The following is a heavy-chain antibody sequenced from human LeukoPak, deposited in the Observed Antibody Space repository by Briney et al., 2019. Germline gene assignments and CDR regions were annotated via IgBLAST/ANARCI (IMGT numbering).Heavy chain of an antibody. J-gene: IGHJ3*02. CDR1: GGSISSGDYY. CDR2: IYWNDDK. V-gene: IGHV2-5*01. Sequence: TLSLTCTVSGGSISSGDYYWSWIRQPPGKGLEWLALIYWNDDKRYSPSLKSRLTITKDTSKNQVVLTMTNMDPVDTATYYCAHSQDYVWGSYPQVAFDIWGQGTMVTVSS. D-gene: IGHD3-16*02. CDR3: AHSQDYVWGSYPQVAFDI.